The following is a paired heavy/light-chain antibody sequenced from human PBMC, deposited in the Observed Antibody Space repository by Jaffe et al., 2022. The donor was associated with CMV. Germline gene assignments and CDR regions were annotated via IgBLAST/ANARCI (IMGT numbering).Light chain of an antibody. Sequence: QSVLTQPPSVSAAPGQKVTISCSGSNSKIGNNFVSWYQQLPGTAPKLLIYENNKRPSGIPARFSGSKSATAATLDITGLQTGDEADYYCGTWQTGLSGRAFWVFGGGTKVTVL. V-gene: IGLV1-51*02. J-gene: IGLJ3*02. CDR2: ENN. CDR3: GTWQTGLSGRAFWV. CDR1: NSKIGNNF.
Heavy chain of an antibody. CDR2: IFHRGST. J-gene: IGHJ4*02. CDR3: ARDGGPGQINTRPFDF. D-gene: IGHD3-3*01. Sequence: QVQLQESGPGLLKPSETLSLMCTVSGGSMSPHYWTWIRQSPGKGLEWIGYIFHRGSTNYNPSLQSRVTMSVDTSKNQFSLKLQSVTAADTAVYYCARDGGPGQINTRPFDFWGQGILVTVSA. V-gene: IGHV4-59*11. CDR1: GGSMSPHY.